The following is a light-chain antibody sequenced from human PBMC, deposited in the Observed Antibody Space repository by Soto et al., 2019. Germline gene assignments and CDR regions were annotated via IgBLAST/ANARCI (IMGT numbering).Light chain of an antibody. Sequence: SALTQPASVSGSPGQSITISCTGTTSDVGGYNYVSWYQQHPGKAPKLMIYDVSNRPSGVSNRFSGSKSGNTASLTISGLQAEDEGDYYCSAYTGATVAFGGGTKVTVL. CDR2: DVS. V-gene: IGLV2-14*03. J-gene: IGLJ2*01. CDR1: TSDVGGYNY. CDR3: SAYTGATVA.